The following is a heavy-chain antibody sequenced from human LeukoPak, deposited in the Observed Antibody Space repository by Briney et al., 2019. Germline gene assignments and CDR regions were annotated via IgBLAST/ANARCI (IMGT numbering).Heavy chain of an antibody. CDR3: AKRLLVRGVTSCDY. Sequence: GGSLRLSCAASGLTFNNAWMSWVRQAPGKGLEWVSAISGSGGSTYYADSVKGRFTISRDNSKNTLYLQMNSLRAEDTAVYYCAKRLLVRGVTSCDYWGQGTLVTVSS. CDR1: GLTFNNAW. CDR2: ISGSGGST. V-gene: IGHV3-23*01. J-gene: IGHJ4*02. D-gene: IGHD3-10*01.